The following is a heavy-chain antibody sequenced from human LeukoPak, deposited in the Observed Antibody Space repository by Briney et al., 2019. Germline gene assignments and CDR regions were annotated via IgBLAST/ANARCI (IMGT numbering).Heavy chain of an antibody. J-gene: IGHJ4*02. Sequence: GSLRLSCAASGFTFNSYAMSWVRQAPGKGLEWVSAISGNGGRTYYADSVKGRFTTSRDNSKNTLNLQMHRLRVEDTAVYYCTRVMCDSSGYPIDYWGQGSLVTVSS. D-gene: IGHD3-22*01. CDR3: TRVMCDSSGYPIDY. V-gene: IGHV3-23*01. CDR1: GFTFNSYA. CDR2: ISGNGGRT.